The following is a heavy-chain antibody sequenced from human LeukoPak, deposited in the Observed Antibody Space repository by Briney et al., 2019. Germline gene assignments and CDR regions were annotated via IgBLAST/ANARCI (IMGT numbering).Heavy chain of an antibody. CDR2: IYYSGST. Sequence: PSETLSLTCTVSGGSVSSGSYYWSWIRQPPGKGLEWIGYIYYSGSTNYNPSLKSRVTISVDTSKNQFSLKLSSVTAADTAVYYCARESMDIVVVTANGFSPTNYYYYYGMDVWGQGTTVTVSS. J-gene: IGHJ6*02. CDR3: ARESMDIVVVTANGFSPTNYYYYYGMDV. D-gene: IGHD2-21*02. V-gene: IGHV4-61*01. CDR1: GGSVSSGSYY.